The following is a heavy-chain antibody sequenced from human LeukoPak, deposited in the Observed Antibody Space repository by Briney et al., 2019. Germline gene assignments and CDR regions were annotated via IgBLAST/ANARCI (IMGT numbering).Heavy chain of an antibody. D-gene: IGHD4-17*01. V-gene: IGHV1-8*01. Sequence: VASVKVSCKTSGYPFRSYDINWVRQATGQGLEWMGWINPHSGKTGYAQKFQGRVTMTTDTSANTAYMDLSSLRSEDTAVYYCARLSSHYGDYKVDPWGQGTLVTVSS. CDR1: GYPFRSYD. CDR2: INPHSGKT. J-gene: IGHJ5*02. CDR3: ARLSSHYGDYKVDP.